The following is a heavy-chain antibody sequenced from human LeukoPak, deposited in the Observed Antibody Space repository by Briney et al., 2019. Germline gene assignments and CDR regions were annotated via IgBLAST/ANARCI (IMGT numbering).Heavy chain of an antibody. CDR3: ARDVAVILHYYGMDV. CDR2: INPNSGGT. Sequence: GASVKVSCKASGYTSTGYYMHWVRQAPGQGLEWMGWINPNSGGTNYAQKFQGRVTMTRDTSISTAYMELSRLRSDDTAVYYCARDVAVILHYYGMDVWGQGTTVTVSS. V-gene: IGHV1-2*02. J-gene: IGHJ6*02. D-gene: IGHD3-22*01. CDR1: GYTSTGYY.